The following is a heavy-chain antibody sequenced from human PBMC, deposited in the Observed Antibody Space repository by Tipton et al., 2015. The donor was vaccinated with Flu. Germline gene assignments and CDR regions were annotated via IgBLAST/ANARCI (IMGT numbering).Heavy chain of an antibody. V-gene: IGHV3-43D*04. Sequence: SLRLSCAASGYTFSSYAMHWVRQAPGKGLEWVALVSWDGDRAFYADSVKGRFTISRDNSKNSLYLQMNSLRTEDSAVYYCARPREVGTPKQPEFDSWGQGTPVTVSS. CDR1: GYTFSSYA. D-gene: IGHD1-26*01. CDR3: ARPREVGTPKQPEFDS. J-gene: IGHJ4*02. CDR2: VSWDGDRA.